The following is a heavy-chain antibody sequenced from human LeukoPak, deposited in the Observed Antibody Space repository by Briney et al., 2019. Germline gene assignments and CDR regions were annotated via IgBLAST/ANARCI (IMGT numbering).Heavy chain of an antibody. Sequence: PGGSLRLSCAASGSNFGNYYVSWVRQAPGKGLEWVSYISSSSNTIYYADSVEGRFTISRDNAKNSLYLQMDSLRDEDTAVYYCARAGPLLYCGGDCYSDYWSQGTLVTVSS. D-gene: IGHD2-21*02. V-gene: IGHV3-48*02. CDR1: GSNFGNYY. CDR3: ARAGPLLYCGGDCYSDY. J-gene: IGHJ4*02. CDR2: ISSSSNTI.